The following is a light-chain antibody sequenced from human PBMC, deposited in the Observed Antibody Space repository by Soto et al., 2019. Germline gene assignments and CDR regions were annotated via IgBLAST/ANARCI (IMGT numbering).Light chain of an antibody. J-gene: IGKJ1*01. CDR2: GAS. Sequence: EIVMTQSPASLSVSPGERATLSCRASQSVSRNLAWYQQKPGQAPRLLIYGASTRATGIPARFSGSGSGTEFTLTITSLQSEDFAVYYCQHYNNWPLSFGQGTKVDFK. CDR3: QHYNNWPLS. V-gene: IGKV3-15*01. CDR1: QSVSRN.